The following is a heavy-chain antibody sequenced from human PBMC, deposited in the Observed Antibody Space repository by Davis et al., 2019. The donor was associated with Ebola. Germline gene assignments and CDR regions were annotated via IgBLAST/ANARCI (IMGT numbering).Heavy chain of an antibody. CDR2: INTNTGNP. J-gene: IGHJ4*02. D-gene: IGHD3-10*01. Sequence: AASVKVSCKASGYTFTGYYMHWVRQAPGQGLEWMGWINTNTGNPTYAQGFTGRFVFSLDTSVSTAYLQISSLKAEDTAVYYCARGIRWFGELSTFDKWGQGTLVTVSS. CDR1: GYTFTGYY. CDR3: ARGIRWFGELSTFDK. V-gene: IGHV7-4-1*02.